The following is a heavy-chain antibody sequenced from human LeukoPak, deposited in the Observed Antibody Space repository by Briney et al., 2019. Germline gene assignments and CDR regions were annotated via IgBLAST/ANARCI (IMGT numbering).Heavy chain of an antibody. CDR1: GYSSTSYW. Sequence: GESLRISCKGSGYSSTSYWISWVRQMPGKGLEWMGRIDPSDSYTNYSPSFQGHVTISADKSISTVYLQWSSLKASDTAMYYCARHSAGIVVAGKWGQGTLVTVSS. CDR3: ARHSAGIVVAGK. J-gene: IGHJ4*02. CDR2: IDPSDSYT. V-gene: IGHV5-10-1*01. D-gene: IGHD6-19*01.